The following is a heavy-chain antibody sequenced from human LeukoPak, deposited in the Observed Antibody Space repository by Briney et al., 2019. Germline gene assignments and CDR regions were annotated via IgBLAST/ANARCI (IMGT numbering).Heavy chain of an antibody. Sequence: GRSLRLSCAASGFTFSSYAMHWVRQAPGKGLEWVAVISYDGSNKYYADSVKGRFTISRDNSKNTLYLQMNSLRAEDTAVYYCARDRKDSSSWEYYFDYWGQGTLVTVSS. CDR3: ARDRKDSSSWEYYFDY. CDR1: GFTFSSYA. CDR2: ISYDGSNK. D-gene: IGHD6-13*01. V-gene: IGHV3-30-3*01. J-gene: IGHJ4*02.